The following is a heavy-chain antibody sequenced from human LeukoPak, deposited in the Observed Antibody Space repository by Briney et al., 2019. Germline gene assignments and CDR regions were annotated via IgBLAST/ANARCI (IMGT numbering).Heavy chain of an antibody. CDR3: AREGMVRGAYLDY. CDR2: TSYDGSDK. J-gene: IGHJ4*02. V-gene: IGHV3-30*03. Sequence: GGSLRLSCAASGFTFKNYDIHWVRQAPGKGLEWVAVTSYDGSDKYYADSVKGRFSISRDSSKNIVYLQMNSLRDDDTAMYYCAREGMVRGAYLDYWGQGTLVTVSS. CDR1: GFTFKNYD. D-gene: IGHD3-10*01.